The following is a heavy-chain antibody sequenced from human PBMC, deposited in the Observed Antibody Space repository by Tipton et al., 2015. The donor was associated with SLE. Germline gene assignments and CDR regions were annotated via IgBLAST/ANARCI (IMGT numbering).Heavy chain of an antibody. CDR2: VYYSGGS. CDR1: GGSVTSYH. Sequence: TLSLTCTVSGGSVTSYHWSWIRQSPGKGLEWIGYVYYSGGSNHNPSLRSRVTMSIDTSKNQFSLKLSSVTAADTAVYYCARDRSGGAGFDYWGQGTLVTVSS. V-gene: IGHV4-59*02. J-gene: IGHJ4*02. D-gene: IGHD6-19*01. CDR3: ARDRSGGAGFDY.